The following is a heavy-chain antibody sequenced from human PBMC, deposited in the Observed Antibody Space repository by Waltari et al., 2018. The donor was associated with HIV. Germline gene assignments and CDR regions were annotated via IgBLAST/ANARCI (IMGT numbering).Heavy chain of an antibody. CDR3: AREGWAATGDY. Sequence: IRHPPGKGLEWIGRIYYGGGTYYNPSLKSRVTISVDTSKNQFSLKLSSVTAADTAVYYCAREGWAATGDYWGQGTLVTVSS. J-gene: IGHJ4*02. CDR2: IYYGGGT. D-gene: IGHD6-13*01. V-gene: IGHV4-38-2*02.